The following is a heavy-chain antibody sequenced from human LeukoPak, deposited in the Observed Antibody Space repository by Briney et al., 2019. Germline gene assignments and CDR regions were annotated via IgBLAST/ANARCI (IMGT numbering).Heavy chain of an antibody. CDR1: GLTFSSYD. J-gene: IGHJ4*02. CDR3: ASGPYGVVDY. CDR2: IKQDGSEK. Sequence: GGSPRLSCAASGLTFSSYDMHWVRQAPGKGLEWVANIKQDGSEKYYVDSVKGRFTISRDNAKNSLYLQMNSLRAEDTAVYYCASGPYGVVDYWGQGTLVTVSS. D-gene: IGHD4-17*01. V-gene: IGHV3-7*01.